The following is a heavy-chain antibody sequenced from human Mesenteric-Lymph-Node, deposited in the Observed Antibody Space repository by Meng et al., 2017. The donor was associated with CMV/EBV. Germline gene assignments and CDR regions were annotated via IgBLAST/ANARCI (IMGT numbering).Heavy chain of an antibody. V-gene: IGHV4-30-4*08. J-gene: IGHJ5*02. CDR1: GDSITSGDHY. Sequence: SETLSLTCTVSGDSITSGDHYWAWIRQPPGKGLEWIGYIYYSGSTNYNPSLKSRVTISLDTPNNRFSLKLSSVTAADTAVYYCARSEGSSWSGEDWFDPWGQGTLVTVSS. CDR2: IYYSGST. CDR3: ARSEGSSWSGEDWFDP. D-gene: IGHD6-13*01.